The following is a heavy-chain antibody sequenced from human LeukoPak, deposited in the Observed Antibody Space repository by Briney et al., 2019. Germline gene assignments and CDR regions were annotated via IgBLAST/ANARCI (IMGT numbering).Heavy chain of an antibody. V-gene: IGHV4-59*01. CDR3: ARGGTGAWFDP. J-gene: IGHJ5*02. CDR2: IYYSGST. D-gene: IGHD3-10*01. CDR1: GGSISSYY. Sequence: PSETLSLTCTVSGGSISSYYWSWIRQPPGKGLEWIGYIYYSGSTNYNPSLKSRVTISVDTSKYQFSLKLSSVTAADTAVYYCARGGTGAWFDPWGQGTLVTVSS.